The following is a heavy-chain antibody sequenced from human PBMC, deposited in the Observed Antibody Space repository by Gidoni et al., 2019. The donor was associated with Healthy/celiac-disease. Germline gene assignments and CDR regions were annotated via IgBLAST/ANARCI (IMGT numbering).Heavy chain of an antibody. D-gene: IGHD3-22*01. CDR2: IYYSGST. J-gene: IGHJ4*02. CDR3: ARAYDSSGYYSFDY. Sequence: QLQLQESGPGLVKPSETLSLTCTVSGGSISSSSYYWGWIRQPPGKGLEWIGSIYYSGSTYYNPSLKSRVTISVDTSKNQFSLKLSSVTAADTAVYYCARAYDSSGYYSFDYWGQGTLVTVSS. CDR1: GGSISSSSYY. V-gene: IGHV4-39*07.